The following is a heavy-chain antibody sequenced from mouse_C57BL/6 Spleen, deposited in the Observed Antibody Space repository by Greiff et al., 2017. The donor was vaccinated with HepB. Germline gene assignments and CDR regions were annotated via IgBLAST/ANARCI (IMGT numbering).Heavy chain of an antibody. CDR2: IYPGSGNT. V-gene: IGHV1-66*01. CDR1: GYSFTSYY. D-gene: IGHD1-1*01. CDR3: ARLGLLLDAMDY. Sequence: VKLVESGPELVKPGASVKISCKASGYSFTSYYIHWVKQRPGQGLEWIGWIYPGSGNTKYNEKFKGKATLTADTSSSTAYMQLSSLTSEDSAVYYCARLGLLLDAMDYWGQGTSVTVSS. J-gene: IGHJ4*01.